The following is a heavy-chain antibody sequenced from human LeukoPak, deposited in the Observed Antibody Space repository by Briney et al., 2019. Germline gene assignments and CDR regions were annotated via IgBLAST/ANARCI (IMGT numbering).Heavy chain of an antibody. CDR2: ISGSGGST. D-gene: IGHD3-10*01. CDR1: GFTFSSYA. V-gene: IGHV3-23*01. J-gene: IGHJ6*03. CDR3: AKVVRGVNYYMDV. Sequence: PWGSLRLSCAASGFTFSSYAMSWVRQAPGKGLEWVSAISGSGGSTYYADSVKGRFTISRDNSKNTLYLQMNSLRAEDTAVYYCAKVVRGVNYYMDVWGKGTTVTVSS.